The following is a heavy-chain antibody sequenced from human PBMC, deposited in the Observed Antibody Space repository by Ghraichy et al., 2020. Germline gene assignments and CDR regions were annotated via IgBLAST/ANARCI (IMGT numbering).Heavy chain of an antibody. Sequence: SETLSLTCTVSGGSISSYYWSWIRQPPGKRLEWIGYIYYSGSTNYNPSLKSRVTISVDTSKNQFSLKLSSVTAADTAVYYCARGGGYDSFYYYYGMDVWGQGTTVTVSS. CDR3: ARGGGYDSFYYYYGMDV. CDR1: GGSISSYY. D-gene: IGHD5-12*01. V-gene: IGHV4-59*01. J-gene: IGHJ6*02. CDR2: IYYSGST.